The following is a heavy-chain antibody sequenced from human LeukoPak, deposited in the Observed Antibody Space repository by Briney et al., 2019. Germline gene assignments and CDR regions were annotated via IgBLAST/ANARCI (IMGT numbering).Heavy chain of an antibody. CDR3: ASVYRDGYNEGAFDI. Sequence: KPSETLSLTCTVSGCSISSYYWSWIRQPPGKGLEWIGYIYYSGSTNYNPSLKSRVTISVDTSKNQFSLKLSSVTAADTAVYYCASVYRDGYNEGAFDIWGQGTMVTVSS. CDR1: GCSISSYY. J-gene: IGHJ3*02. CDR2: IYYSGST. V-gene: IGHV4-59*01. D-gene: IGHD5-24*01.